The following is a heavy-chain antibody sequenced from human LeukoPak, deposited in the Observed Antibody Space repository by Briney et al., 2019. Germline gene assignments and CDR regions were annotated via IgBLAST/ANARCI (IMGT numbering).Heavy chain of an antibody. Sequence: ASVKVSCKASGYTFTSYAMHWVRQAPGQRLEWMGWINAGNGNTEYSQKFQGRVTITRDTSASTAYMELSSLRSEDTAVYYCARDPNFWSGYYKSNYYYGMDVWGQGTTVTVSS. CDR3: ARDPNFWSGYYKSNYYYGMDV. CDR1: GYTFTSYA. D-gene: IGHD3-3*01. V-gene: IGHV1-3*01. J-gene: IGHJ6*02. CDR2: INAGNGNT.